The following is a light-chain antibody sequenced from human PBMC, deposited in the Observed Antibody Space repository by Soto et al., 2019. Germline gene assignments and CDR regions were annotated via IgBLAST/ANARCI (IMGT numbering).Light chain of an antibody. V-gene: IGLV2-14*01. CDR1: GSDVGGYNY. Sequence: QSALTQPASVSGSPGQSIAISCTGSGSDVGGYNYVSWYQQHPGKAPKLIIYGVSHRPSGISNRFSGSKSGNTASLTISGLQAEDEADYYCSSFTISRNTVIFGGGTQLTVL. J-gene: IGLJ2*01. CDR3: SSFTISRNTVI. CDR2: GVS.